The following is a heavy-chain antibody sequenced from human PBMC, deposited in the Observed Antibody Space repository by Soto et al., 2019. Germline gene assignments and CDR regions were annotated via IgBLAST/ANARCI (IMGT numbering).Heavy chain of an antibody. CDR1: GGSISSVDHY. J-gene: IGHJ4*02. D-gene: IGHD6-13*01. CDR3: ARGEAAAGAVFDY. V-gene: IGHV4-30-4*01. Sequence: PSETLSLTCTVSGGSISSVDHYWSWIRQPPGKGLEWIGYIYHSGSTYYNPSLKSRVTISVDRSKNQFSLKLSSVTAADTAVYYCARGEAAAGAVFDYWGQGTLVTVSS. CDR2: IYHSGST.